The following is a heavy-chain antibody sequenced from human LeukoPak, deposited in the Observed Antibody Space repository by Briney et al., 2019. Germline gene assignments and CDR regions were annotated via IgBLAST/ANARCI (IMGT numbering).Heavy chain of an antibody. CDR3: ARGRKAATDY. CDR2: MNPNSGNT. D-gene: IGHD6-13*01. J-gene: IGHJ4*02. V-gene: IGHV1-8*01. CDR1: GYTFTSYY. Sequence: ASVQVSCKAYGYTFTSYYIKWVRQATGQGLEWMGWMNPNSGNTGYAQKFQGRVTMTRNTSISTAYMELSSLRSEDTAVYYCARGRKAATDYWGQGTLVTVSS.